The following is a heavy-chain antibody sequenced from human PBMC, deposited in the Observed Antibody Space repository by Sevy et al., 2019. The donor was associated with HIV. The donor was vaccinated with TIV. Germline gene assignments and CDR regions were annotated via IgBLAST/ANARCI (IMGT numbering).Heavy chain of an antibody. Sequence: GGSLRLSCSTFGFTFSNYGMHWVRQAPGRGLEWVAAIFSDGNYQYYADSGKGRVTTSRDNSKNTLYLQMSSLRADDTAMYYCARESGSGWYVDSWGRGTLVTVSS. V-gene: IGHV3-33*08. CDR3: ARESGSGWYVDS. J-gene: IGHJ4*02. D-gene: IGHD6-19*01. CDR2: IFSDGNYQ. CDR1: GFTFSNYG.